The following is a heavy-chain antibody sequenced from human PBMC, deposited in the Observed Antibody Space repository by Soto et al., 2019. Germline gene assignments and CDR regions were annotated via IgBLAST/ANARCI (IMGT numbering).Heavy chain of an antibody. CDR2: IRSKAYGGTT. CDR3: TRDER. Sequence: VQLVESGGGLVKPGRSLRLSCTASGFTFGDYAMSWFRQAPGKGLEWGGFIRSKAYGGTTEYAASVKGRFTISRDDSKRIDYLQMKSLKTEESGVYYCTRDERWGQGNLVTVFS. V-gene: IGHV3-49*05. J-gene: IGHJ4*02. CDR1: GFTFGDYA.